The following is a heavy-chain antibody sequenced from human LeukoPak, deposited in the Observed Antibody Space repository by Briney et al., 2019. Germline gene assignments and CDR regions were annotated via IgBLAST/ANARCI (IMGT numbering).Heavy chain of an antibody. V-gene: IGHV3-23*01. Sequence: RTGGSLRLSCGGSGFTFSSHGMAWVRQDPGKAFDWVSGFNGRGDDKYYAVSVKGRFTVSRDNPRNTLYLHMSVMRAEDTAVYYCVKMAGPERRHYFVSWGPGILVCVST. D-gene: IGHD1-1*01. J-gene: IGHJ4*02. CDR3: VKMAGPERRHYFVS. CDR2: FNGRGDDK. CDR1: GFTFSSHG.